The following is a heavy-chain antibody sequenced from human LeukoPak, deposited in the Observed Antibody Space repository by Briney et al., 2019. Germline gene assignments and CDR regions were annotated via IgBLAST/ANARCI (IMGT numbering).Heavy chain of an antibody. D-gene: IGHD6-19*01. V-gene: IGHV5-51*01. Sequence: NHGESLKISCKGSGFTFTKYWIGWVRQMPGKGLEWMGIMYLGDSETRYSPSFQGQVTISADKSISTVFLQWSSLKASDTAMYYCVRREGSISGWPFDYWGQGTLVTVSS. CDR2: MYLGDSET. J-gene: IGHJ4*02. CDR1: GFTFTKYW. CDR3: VRREGSISGWPFDY.